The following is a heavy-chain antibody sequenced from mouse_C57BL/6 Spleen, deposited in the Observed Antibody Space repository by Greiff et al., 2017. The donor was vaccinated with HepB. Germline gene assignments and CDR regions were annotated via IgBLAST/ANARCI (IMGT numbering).Heavy chain of an antibody. Sequence: EVQLQQSGPVLVKPGASVKMSCKASGYTFTDYYMNWVKQSHGKSLEWIGVINPYNGGTSYNQEFKGKATLTVDKSSSTAYMELNSLTSEDSEVYYCARRAPGTSYFDYWGQGTTLTVSS. CDR2: INPYNGGT. CDR3: ARRAPGTSYFDY. CDR1: GYTFTDYY. V-gene: IGHV1-19*01. J-gene: IGHJ2*01. D-gene: IGHD4-1*01.